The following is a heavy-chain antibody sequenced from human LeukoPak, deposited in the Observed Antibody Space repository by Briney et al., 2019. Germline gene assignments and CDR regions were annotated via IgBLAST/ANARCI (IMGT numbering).Heavy chain of an antibody. J-gene: IGHJ4*02. Sequence: GGSLRLSCAASGFTFSSYAMHWVRQAPGKGLEWVANIKHDGSEKYYLDSVKGRFTISRDNAKNSLYLQMNSLRAEDTAVYYCARETRFFDYWGQGTLVTVSS. V-gene: IGHV3-7*01. CDR3: ARETRFFDY. D-gene: IGHD3-16*01. CDR1: GFTFSSYA. CDR2: IKHDGSEK.